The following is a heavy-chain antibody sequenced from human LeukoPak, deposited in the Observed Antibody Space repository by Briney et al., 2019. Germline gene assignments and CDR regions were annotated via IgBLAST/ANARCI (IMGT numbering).Heavy chain of an antibody. CDR1: GYTFTSYA. CDR2: INAGNGNT. V-gene: IGHV1-3*01. J-gene: IGHJ5*02. D-gene: IGHD2-2*01. CDR3: ARDGGGIVVVPAAIGWFDP. Sequence: ASVKVSCKASGYTFTSYAVHWVRQAPGQRLEWMGWINAGNGNTKYSQKFQGRVTITRDTSASTAYMELSSLRSEDTAVYYCARDGGGIVVVPAAIGWFDPWGQGTLVTVSS.